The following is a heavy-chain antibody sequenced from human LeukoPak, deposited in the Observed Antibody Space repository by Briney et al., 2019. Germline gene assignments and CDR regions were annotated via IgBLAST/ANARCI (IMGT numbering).Heavy chain of an antibody. CDR1: GFTFSSYA. CDR2: ISGSGGST. D-gene: IGHD3-22*01. V-gene: IGHV3-23*01. CDR3: AKVRDYDSSGYSDY. J-gene: IGHJ4*02. Sequence: GGSLRLSCAASGFTFSSYAMSWVRQAPGKGLEWVSAISGSGGSTYYVDSVKGRFTISRDNFKNTLYLQRNSLRAEDTAVYYCAKVRDYDSSGYSDYWGQGDLVTVSS.